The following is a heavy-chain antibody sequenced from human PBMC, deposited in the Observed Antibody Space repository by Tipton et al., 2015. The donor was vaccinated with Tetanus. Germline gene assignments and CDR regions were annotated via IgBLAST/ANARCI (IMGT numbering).Heavy chain of an antibody. J-gene: IGHJ3*02. CDR2: INHSGTA. Sequence: TLSLTCAVSGGSFSDYYWSRIRQVPGQGLVWIGEINHSGTANKNPSLKSRVTMSVDTSNKQFSLRLDSVTAADTAVYFCARRRYTWNRGGFDIWGQGTLVTVSS. V-gene: IGHV4-34*01. CDR3: ARRRYTWNRGGFDI. CDR1: GGSFSDYY. D-gene: IGHD1-20*01.